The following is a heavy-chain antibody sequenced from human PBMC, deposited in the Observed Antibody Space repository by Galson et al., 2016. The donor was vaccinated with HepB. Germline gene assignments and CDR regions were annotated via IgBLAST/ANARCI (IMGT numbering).Heavy chain of an antibody. D-gene: IGHD1-7*01. Sequence: SVKVSCKASKFLPNYDISWVRQAPGQGLEWLGWISDGDTNYAQGVQGRVTLTTDTPTTTTYMELRSMRFDDTAVYYCAMLELHSGMDVWGQGTTVIVSS. CDR3: AMLELHSGMDV. V-gene: IGHV1-18*01. J-gene: IGHJ6*02. CDR2: ISDGDT. CDR1: KFLPNYD.